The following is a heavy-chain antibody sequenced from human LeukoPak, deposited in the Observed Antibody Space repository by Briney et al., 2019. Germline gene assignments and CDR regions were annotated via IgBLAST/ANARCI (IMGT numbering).Heavy chain of an antibody. Sequence: GASVKVSCKASGYTFTRYYMNWVRQAPGQGLEWLGLINPSSSSATYAQKFQGRVTLTRDTSTSTVYMDLSSLRFKDTAVYYCAREPRNYYEIDYWGQGTLVTVSS. CDR2: INPSSSSA. D-gene: IGHD3-22*01. CDR1: GYTFTRYY. J-gene: IGHJ4*02. CDR3: AREPRNYYEIDY. V-gene: IGHV1-46*01.